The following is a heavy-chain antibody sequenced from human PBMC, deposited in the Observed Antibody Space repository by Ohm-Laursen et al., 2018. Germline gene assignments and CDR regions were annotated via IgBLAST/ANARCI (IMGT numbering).Heavy chain of an antibody. D-gene: IGHD1-26*01. CDR3: ARVSKQWELLLDGFDV. Sequence: SLRLSCAASGFTFSSFSMNWVRQAPGKGLEWISYINEVSSHIYYADSVKGRFTISRDNAKNSLYLQMNSLRAEDTAVYYCARVSKQWELLLDGFDVWGQGTMVTVSS. V-gene: IGHV3-21*04. CDR1: GFTFSSFS. J-gene: IGHJ3*01. CDR2: INEVSSHI.